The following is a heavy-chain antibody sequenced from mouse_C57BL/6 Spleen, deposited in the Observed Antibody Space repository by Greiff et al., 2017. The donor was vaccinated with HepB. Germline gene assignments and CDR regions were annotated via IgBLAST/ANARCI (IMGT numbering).Heavy chain of an antibody. CDR1: GFSLTSYG. D-gene: IGHD3-3*01. V-gene: IGHV2-2*01. J-gene: IGHJ2*01. Sequence: QVQLQQSGPGLVQPSQSLSITCTVSGFSLTSYGVHWVRQSPGKGLEWLGVIWSGGSTDYNAAFISRLSISKDNSKSQVFFKMNSLQADDTAIYYCASLGQDYWGQGTTLTVSS. CDR3: ASLGQDY. CDR2: IWSGGST.